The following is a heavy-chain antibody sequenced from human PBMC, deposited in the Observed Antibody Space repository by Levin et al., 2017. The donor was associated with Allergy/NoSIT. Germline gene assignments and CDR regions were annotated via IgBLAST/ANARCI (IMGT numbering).Heavy chain of an antibody. CDR2: ITNKDNGYTS. D-gene: IGHD3-16*01. CDR3: ADLGRSHGLDG. CDR1: GFTFSDHY. V-gene: IGHV3-72*01. J-gene: IGHJ6*02. Sequence: GESLKISCAASGFTFSDHYIDWVRQAPGKGLEWVGRITNKDNGYTSKYAASATGRFTISRDESKNSVYLQMNSLKTEDTAVYHCADLGRSHGLDGWGQGTTVTVSS.